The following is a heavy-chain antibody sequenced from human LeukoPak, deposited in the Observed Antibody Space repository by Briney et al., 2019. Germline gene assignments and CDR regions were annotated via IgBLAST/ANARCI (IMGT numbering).Heavy chain of an antibody. D-gene: IGHD3-10*01. J-gene: IGHJ4*02. CDR1: GGSISSGYY. V-gene: IGHV4-38-2*02. Sequence: SETLSLTCTVSGGSISSGYYWGWIRQPPGKGLEWIAIIYHSGTTYYNPSLKSRVTISVDTSKNQFSLKLSSVTAADTAFYYCASNLYGSGNYFAYWGQGTLVTVSS. CDR2: IYHSGTT. CDR3: ASNLYGSGNYFAY.